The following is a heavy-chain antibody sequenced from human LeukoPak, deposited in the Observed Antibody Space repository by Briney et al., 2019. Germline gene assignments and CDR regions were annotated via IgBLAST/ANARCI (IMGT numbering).Heavy chain of an antibody. CDR2: IYSDGST. D-gene: IGHD3-22*01. Sequence: PGGSLRLSCAASGFSVSSNYISWVRQAPGKGLEWVSIIYSDGSTFHADSVKGRFTISRDNSKNTLYLQMNSLRAEDTAVYFCAKRGVVIRVILVGFHKEAYYFDSWGQGALVTVSS. J-gene: IGHJ4*02. CDR1: GFSVSSNY. V-gene: IGHV3-53*01. CDR3: AKRGVVIRVILVGFHKEAYYFDS.